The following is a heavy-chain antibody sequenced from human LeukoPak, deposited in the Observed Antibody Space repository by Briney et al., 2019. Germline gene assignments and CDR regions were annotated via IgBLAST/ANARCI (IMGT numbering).Heavy chain of an antibody. D-gene: IGHD3-10*01. CDR3: ARDLGWGVY. CDR1: GFTFRNYW. J-gene: IGHJ4*02. CDR2: INGDGSST. V-gene: IGHV3-74*01. Sequence: PGGSLRLSCAASGFTFRNYWMDWVRQGPGKGLVWVSRINGDGSSTFYADSVKGRFTISRDNAKDSLYLQMNSLRAEDTAVYYCARDLGWGVYWGQGTLVTVSS.